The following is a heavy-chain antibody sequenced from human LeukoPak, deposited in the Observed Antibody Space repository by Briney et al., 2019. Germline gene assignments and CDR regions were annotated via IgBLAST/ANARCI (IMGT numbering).Heavy chain of an antibody. J-gene: IGHJ4*02. D-gene: IGHD5-18*01. CDR1: GGSTSSYY. Sequence: SETLSLTCTVSGGSTSSYYWSWIRQPPGKGLEWIGYIYYSGSTNYNPSLKSRVTISVDTSKNQFSLKLSSVTAADTAVYYCARHPPLGYSYGWTIFDYWGQGTLVTVSS. CDR2: IYYSGST. CDR3: ARHPPLGYSYGWTIFDY. V-gene: IGHV4-59*08.